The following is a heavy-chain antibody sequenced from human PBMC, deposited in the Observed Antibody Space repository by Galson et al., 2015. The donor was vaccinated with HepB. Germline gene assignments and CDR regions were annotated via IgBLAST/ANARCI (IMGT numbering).Heavy chain of an antibody. J-gene: IGHJ4*02. Sequence: SETLSLTCTVSGGSISNYYWSWIRQPPGKGLEWIGYISYSGSPNYNPSLKSRVTMTVDTSKNQFSLQLSSVTAADTAVYYCARNLAPDYWGQGTLVTVSS. CDR2: ISYSGSP. V-gene: IGHV4-59*01. CDR1: GGSISNYY. CDR3: ARNLAPDY.